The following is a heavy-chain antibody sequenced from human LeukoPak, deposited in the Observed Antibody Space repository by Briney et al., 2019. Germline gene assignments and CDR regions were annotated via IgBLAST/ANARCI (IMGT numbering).Heavy chain of an antibody. Sequence: GSLRLSCAASGFTFSRAWMSWVRQAPGKGLEWVANIKEDGSEDYYADSVKGRFAISKDNAKNSLYLQMNNLRAEDTAMYYCARDADGYEDWGQGTLVIVSS. J-gene: IGHJ4*02. D-gene: IGHD5-24*01. CDR2: IKEDGSED. CDR3: ARDADGYED. CDR1: GFTFSRAW. V-gene: IGHV3-7*01.